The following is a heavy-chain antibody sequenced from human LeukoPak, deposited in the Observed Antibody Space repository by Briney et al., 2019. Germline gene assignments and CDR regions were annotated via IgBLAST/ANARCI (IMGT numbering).Heavy chain of an antibody. CDR3: ARDGPEAAATTTWYFDS. CDR1: GFTFSNFG. D-gene: IGHD1-26*01. J-gene: IGHJ4*02. CDR2: IWNDGSDK. V-gene: IGHV3-33*01. Sequence: GRSLRLSCAASGFTFSNFGIHWVRQAPGKGLQWVAVIWNDGSDKYYADPMKGRFTISRDNSKNTVHLQMNSLRAEDTAVYYCARDGPEAAATTTWYFDSWGQGTQVTVSS.